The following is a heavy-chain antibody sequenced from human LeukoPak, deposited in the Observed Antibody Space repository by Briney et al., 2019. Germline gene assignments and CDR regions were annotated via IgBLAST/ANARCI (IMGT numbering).Heavy chain of an antibody. Sequence: SETLSLACTVSGGSISSSSYYWGWISQPPGKGLEWIGSIYYSGSTYYNPSLKSRVTISVDTSKNQFSLKLSSVTAADTAVYYCARPSVAYSQWLVPGGLYFDYWGQGTLVTVSS. D-gene: IGHD6-19*01. V-gene: IGHV4-39*01. CDR2: IYYSGST. J-gene: IGHJ4*02. CDR1: GGSISSSSYY. CDR3: ARPSVAYSQWLVPGGLYFDY.